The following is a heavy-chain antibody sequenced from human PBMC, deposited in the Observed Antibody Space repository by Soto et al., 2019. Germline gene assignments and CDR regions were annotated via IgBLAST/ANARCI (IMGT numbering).Heavy chain of an antibody. CDR2: ISYSGST. D-gene: IGHD3-3*01. J-gene: IGHJ5*01. CDR3: ARDVGLQHDTGYYDFWSGKYNWFDA. Sequence: KSSETLSLTCTVSGGSISGHYWSWIRQPPGKGLQYIGYISYSGSTNYNPSLKSRVTISVDTSNNQFSLRLSSVTAADTAAYYCARDVGLQHDTGYYDFWSGKYNWFDAWGHGILVTVPS. CDR1: GGSISGHY. V-gene: IGHV4-59*11.